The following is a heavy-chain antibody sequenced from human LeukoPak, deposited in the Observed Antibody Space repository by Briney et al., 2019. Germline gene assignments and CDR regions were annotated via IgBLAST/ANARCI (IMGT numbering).Heavy chain of an antibody. CDR3: AREGQWLATRGYYFDY. J-gene: IGHJ4*02. V-gene: IGHV4-59*01. CDR2: IYYSGST. D-gene: IGHD6-19*01. CDR1: GGSISSYY. Sequence: SETLSLTCTVSGGSISSYYWSWIQQPPGKGLEWIGYIYYSGSTNYNPSLKSRVTISVDTSKNQFSLKLSSVTAADTAVYYCAREGQWLATRGYYFDYWGQGTLVTVSS.